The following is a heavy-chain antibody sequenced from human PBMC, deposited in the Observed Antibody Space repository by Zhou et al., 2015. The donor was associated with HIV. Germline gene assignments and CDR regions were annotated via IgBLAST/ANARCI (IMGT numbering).Heavy chain of an antibody. CDR1: GYTFTSYY. D-gene: IGHD3-16*01. V-gene: IGHV1-46*01. J-gene: IGHJ5*02. CDR3: ARAPFVVLGELVVGKLVPTP. CDR2: INPSGGST. Sequence: QVQLVQSGAEVKKPGASVKVSCKASGYTFTSYYMHWVRQAPGQGLEWMGIINPSGGSTSYAQKFQGRVTMTRDTSTSTVYMELSSLRSEDTAVYYCARAPFVVLGELVVGKLVPTPWGRGNPG.